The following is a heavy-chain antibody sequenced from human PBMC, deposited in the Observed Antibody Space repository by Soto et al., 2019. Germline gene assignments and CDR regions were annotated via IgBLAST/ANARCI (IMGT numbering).Heavy chain of an antibody. D-gene: IGHD4-17*01. CDR3: ARHEGGSYGDSHYYYYMDV. Sequence: SETLSLTCTVSGGSISSSSYYWGWIRQPPGKGLEWIGSIYYSGSTYYNPSLKSRVTISVDTSKNQFSLKLSSVTAADTAVYYCARHEGGSYGDSHYYYYMDVWGKGTTVTVSS. CDR2: IYYSGST. J-gene: IGHJ6*03. V-gene: IGHV4-39*01. CDR1: GGSISSSSYY.